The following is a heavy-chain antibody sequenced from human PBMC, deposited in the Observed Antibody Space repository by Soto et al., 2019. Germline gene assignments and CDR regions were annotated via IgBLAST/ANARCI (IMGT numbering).Heavy chain of an antibody. J-gene: IGHJ3*02. V-gene: IGHV3-23*01. D-gene: IGHD4-17*01. CDR3: ANHGGFDI. CDR1: GFTFSTSG. Sequence: EVQLLESGGGLVQPGGSLRLSCAASGFTFSTSGMSWVRQAPGKGLEWVSSISGSGDYTNYADSVKGRFTISRDNSKNTMYLQITSPPAEDTAVYYCANHGGFDIWGQGTMVAVSS. CDR2: ISGSGDYT.